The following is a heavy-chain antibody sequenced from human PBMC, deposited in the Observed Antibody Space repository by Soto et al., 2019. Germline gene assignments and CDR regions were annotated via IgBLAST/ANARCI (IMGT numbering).Heavy chain of an antibody. D-gene: IGHD3-10*01. CDR2: ISAYNGNT. Sequence: QVQLVQSGAEVKKPGASVKVSCKASGYTFTSYGISWVRQAPGQGLEWMGWISAYNGNTNYAQTLQGRVTMTTDTSTSTAYMELRSLRSDDTAVYYCARDGDITMVRGASYYYYYMDVWGKGTTVTVSS. J-gene: IGHJ6*03. CDR1: GYTFTSYG. CDR3: ARDGDITMVRGASYYYYYMDV. V-gene: IGHV1-18*01.